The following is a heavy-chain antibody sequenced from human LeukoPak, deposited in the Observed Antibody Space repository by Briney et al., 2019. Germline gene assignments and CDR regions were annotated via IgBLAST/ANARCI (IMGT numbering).Heavy chain of an antibody. Sequence: ASVKVSCKASGYTFTGYYMHWVRQAPGQGLGWMGWINPNSGGTNYAQKFQGRVTMTRDTSISTAYMELSRLRSDDTAVYYCAREWEHIVVVTAISWFDPWDQGTLVTVSS. CDR2: INPNSGGT. J-gene: IGHJ5*02. V-gene: IGHV1-2*02. D-gene: IGHD2-21*02. CDR3: AREWEHIVVVTAISWFDP. CDR1: GYTFTGYY.